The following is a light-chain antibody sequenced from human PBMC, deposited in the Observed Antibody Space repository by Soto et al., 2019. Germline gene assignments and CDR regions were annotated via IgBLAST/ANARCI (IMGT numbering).Light chain of an antibody. CDR2: KTS. V-gene: IGKV1-5*03. CDR1: QSISGW. Sequence: DIQMTQSPSTLSASVGDRVIITCRASQSISGWLAWYQQKPGEAPKLLIYKTSNLESGVPSGFSGSGSGTDFTLTISSLQPDDFAIYYCQQYHSYWTFGQGTRVDIK. CDR3: QQYHSYWT. J-gene: IGKJ1*01.